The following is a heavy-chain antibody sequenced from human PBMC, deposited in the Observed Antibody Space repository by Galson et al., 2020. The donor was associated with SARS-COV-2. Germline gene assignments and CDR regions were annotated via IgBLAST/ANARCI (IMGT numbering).Heavy chain of an antibody. J-gene: IGHJ3*02. Sequence: SETLSLTCAVSGTSISSGSYSWNWIRQPPGKGLEWIGYISHSGGTYYNPSLKSRVTISGDRPKNQFSLRLSSVTAADTAVYYCARLHYGEYAPEAFDIWGPGTRVTV. D-gene: IGHD4-17*01. CDR3: ARLHYGEYAPEAFDI. CDR2: ISHSGGT. CDR1: GTSISSGSYS. V-gene: IGHV4-30-2*01.